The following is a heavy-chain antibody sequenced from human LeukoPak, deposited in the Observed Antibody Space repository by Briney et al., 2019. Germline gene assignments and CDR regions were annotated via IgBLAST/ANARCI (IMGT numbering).Heavy chain of an antibody. CDR3: ARGRYYGSGSYYSRVNYDY. Sequence: SETLSLICAVYGGSFSGYYWGWIRQPPGKGLERIGEINHRGSTNYNPSLKSRVTISVDASKNQFSLQLSSVTAADTAVYYCARGRYYGSGSYYSRVNYDYWGQGTLVTVSS. CDR2: INHRGST. D-gene: IGHD3-10*01. V-gene: IGHV4-34*01. CDR1: GGSFSGYY. J-gene: IGHJ4*02.